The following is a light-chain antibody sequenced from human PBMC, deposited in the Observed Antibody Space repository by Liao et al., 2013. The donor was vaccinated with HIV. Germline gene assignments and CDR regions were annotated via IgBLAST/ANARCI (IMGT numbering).Light chain of an antibody. Sequence: SYELTQPPSVSVAPGKTARITCGGNNIGSKSVHWYQQKPGQAPVLVIYYDSDRPSGIPERFSGSNSGNTATLTISRVEAGDEADYYCQAWDSSTARVFGGGTKLTVL. CDR2: YDS. CDR3: QAWDSSTARV. V-gene: IGLV3-21*01. J-gene: IGLJ3*02. CDR1: NIGSKS.